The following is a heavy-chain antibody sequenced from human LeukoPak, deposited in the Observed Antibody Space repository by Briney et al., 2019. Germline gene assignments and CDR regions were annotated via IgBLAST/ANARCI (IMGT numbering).Heavy chain of an antibody. CDR2: INPNSGGT. D-gene: IGHD3-10*01. J-gene: IGHJ4*02. CDR3: ARDPARVPQFNDY. Sequence: ASVKVSCKASGGTFSSYAISWVRQAPGQGLEWMGWINPNSGGTNYAQKFQGRVTMTRDTSISTAYMELSRLRSDDTAVYYCARDPARVPQFNDYWGQGTLVTVSS. V-gene: IGHV1-2*02. CDR1: GGTFSSYA.